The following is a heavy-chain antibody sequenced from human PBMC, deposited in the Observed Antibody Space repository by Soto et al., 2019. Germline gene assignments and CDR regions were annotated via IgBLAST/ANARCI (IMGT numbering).Heavy chain of an antibody. CDR2: IYYRGST. J-gene: IGHJ6*02. CDR3: SRSQGNQQRIYYYGMDV. CDR1: GGSISSGGDY. V-gene: IGHV4-31*01. Sequence: QVQLQESGPGLVKPSQTLSLTCTVAGGSISSGGDYWSWIRQHPGKGLEWIGNIYYRGSTHYNTSLKSQVTISVDTAKNQFTLKLSSVTAADTAMYYCSRSQGNQQRIYYYGMDVWGQGTTVTVSS. D-gene: IGHD6-25*01.